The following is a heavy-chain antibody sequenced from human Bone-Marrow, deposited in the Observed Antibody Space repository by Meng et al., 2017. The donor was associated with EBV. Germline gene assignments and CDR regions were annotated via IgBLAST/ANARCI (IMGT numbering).Heavy chain of an antibody. CDR3: AKGGWSSWFDP. D-gene: IGHD1-26*01. CDR1: GFTFSSYA. Sequence: VQLVGPGVGLGLPGGALRLSCAASGFTFSSYAMSWVRQSPGKGLEWVSAMSGSGGNTYYADSVKGRFTISRDNSKNTVYLQMNSLRAEDTAVHYCAKGGWSSWFDPWGQGTLVTVSS. V-gene: IGHV3-23*04. CDR2: MSGSGGNT. J-gene: IGHJ5*02.